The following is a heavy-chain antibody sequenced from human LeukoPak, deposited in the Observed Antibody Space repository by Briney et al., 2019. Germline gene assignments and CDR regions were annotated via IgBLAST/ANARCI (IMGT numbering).Heavy chain of an antibody. CDR1: GFTFSSYA. J-gene: IGHJ4*02. D-gene: IGHD1-20*01. CDR2: ISYDGSNK. CDR3: ARDPSNWNVNFDY. Sequence: GGSLRLSCAASGFTFSSYAMHWVRQAPGKGLEWVAVISYDGSNKYYADSVKGRFTISRDNSKNTLYLQMNSLRAEDTAVYYCARDPSNWNVNFDYWGQGTLVTVSS. V-gene: IGHV3-30-3*01.